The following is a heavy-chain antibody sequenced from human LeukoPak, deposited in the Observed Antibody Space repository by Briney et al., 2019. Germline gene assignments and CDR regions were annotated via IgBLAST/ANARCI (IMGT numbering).Heavy chain of an antibody. CDR2: IYYSGST. J-gene: IGHJ3*02. CDR3: AREGGATDAFDI. Sequence: SETLSLTCTVSGGSISSYYWSWIRQPPGKGLEWIGYIYYSGSTNYNPSLKSRVTISVDTSKNQFSLKLSSVTAADTAVYYCAREGGATDAFDIWGQGTMVTVSS. CDR1: GGSISSYY. V-gene: IGHV4-59*01. D-gene: IGHD5-12*01.